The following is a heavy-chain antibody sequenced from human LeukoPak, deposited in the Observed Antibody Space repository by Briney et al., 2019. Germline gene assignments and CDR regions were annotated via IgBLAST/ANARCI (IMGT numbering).Heavy chain of an antibody. CDR3: AKPQQTGRSDPTIDY. CDR1: GFTFDDYA. J-gene: IGHJ4*02. CDR2: ISWNSGSI. Sequence: PGGSPRLSCAASGFTFDDYAMHWVRQAPGKGLEWVSGISWNSGSIGYADSAKGRFTISRDNAKNSLYLQMNSLRAEDTALYYCAKPQQTGRSDPTIDYWGQGTLVTVSS. D-gene: IGHD6-13*01. V-gene: IGHV3-9*01.